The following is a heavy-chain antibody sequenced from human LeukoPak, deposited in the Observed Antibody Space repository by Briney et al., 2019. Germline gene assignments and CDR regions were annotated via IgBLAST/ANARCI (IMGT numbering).Heavy chain of an antibody. CDR3: ARDRRYRTLRALDY. CDR2: ISIGGSTI. D-gene: IGHD3-9*01. J-gene: IGHJ4*02. CDR1: GFTFSSYD. Sequence: PGGSLRLSCAASGFTFSSYDMNWVRQAPGKGLEGVSYISIGGSTIYYADSVKGRFTISRDNAKNSLYLQMNSLRAEDTAVYYCARDRRYRTLRALDYWGQGTLVTVSS. V-gene: IGHV3-48*03.